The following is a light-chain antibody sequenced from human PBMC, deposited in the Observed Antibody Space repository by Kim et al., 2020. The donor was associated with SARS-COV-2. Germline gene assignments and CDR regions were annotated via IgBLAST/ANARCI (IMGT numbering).Light chain of an antibody. CDR1: NIETKT. Sequence: SYELTQPPSVSVAPGKTARITCGGGNIETKTVHWYRQKPGQAPVLVIQHDSDRPSEIPERFSGSNSGNTATLNIDRVEAGDEADYYCQVWDITGDHWVFGGGTQLTVL. CDR2: HDS. V-gene: IGLV3-21*04. CDR3: QVWDITGDHWV. J-gene: IGLJ3*02.